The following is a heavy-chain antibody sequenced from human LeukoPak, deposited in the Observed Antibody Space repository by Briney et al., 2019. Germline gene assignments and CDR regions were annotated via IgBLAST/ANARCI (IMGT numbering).Heavy chain of an antibody. V-gene: IGHV5-51*01. D-gene: IGHD1-1*01. CDR1: GYIFTNYW. J-gene: IGHJ4*02. CDR3: ARLQPQGYFFDY. CDR2: IYPADSDT. Sequence: GESLKISCQVSGYIFTNYWIGWVRQMPGKGLESMGIIYPADSDTTYSPSFQGQVTISADKSISTVYLQWSSLRASDTAMYYCARLQPQGYFFDYWGLGTLVTVSS.